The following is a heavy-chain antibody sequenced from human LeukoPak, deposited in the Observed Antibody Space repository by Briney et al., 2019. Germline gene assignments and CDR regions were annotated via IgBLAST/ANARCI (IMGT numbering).Heavy chain of an antibody. D-gene: IGHD3-10*01. CDR2: IRYDGNDK. Sequence: TGGSLRLSCAASGFTFSYYGMHWVRQAPGKGLEWMAFIRYDGNDKFYADSVKGRFTTSRDTSRNTLYLQMNSLRLEDTAIYYCATDSYVSGSYYRLFYWGQGTLVTVSS. CDR1: GFTFSYYG. CDR3: ATDSYVSGSYYRLFY. V-gene: IGHV3-30*02. J-gene: IGHJ4*02.